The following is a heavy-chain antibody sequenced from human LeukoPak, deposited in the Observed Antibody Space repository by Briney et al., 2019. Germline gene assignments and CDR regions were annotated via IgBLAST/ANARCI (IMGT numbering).Heavy chain of an antibody. D-gene: IGHD4-17*01. CDR1: GDSISSSPYY. Sequence: SETLSLTCTVSGDSISSSPYYWGWVRQPPGKELEWIGSIYYIGSTHYTPSLKRRVTMSVDTSKNQFSLKLSSVTAADTAVYYCARSPQGTATTANWLDPWGQGTLVTVSS. CDR2: IYYIGST. CDR3: ARSPQGTATTANWLDP. V-gene: IGHV4-39*07. J-gene: IGHJ5*02.